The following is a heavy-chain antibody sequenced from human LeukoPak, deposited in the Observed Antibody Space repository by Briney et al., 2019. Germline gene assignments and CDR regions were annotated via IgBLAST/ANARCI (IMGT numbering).Heavy chain of an antibody. CDR2: MSSTSSSYK. CDR3: VYGGSYYVA. CDR1: GFTFSRYT. D-gene: IGHD1-26*01. J-gene: IGHJ5*02. Sequence: GGSLRLSCSASGFTFSRYTMSWVRQAPGKGLEWVSCMSSTSSSYKYYAYSVKGRFTIFRDNAKNSLYLQMNRLRAEDTGLYYCVYGGSYYVAWGQGTLVTVSS. V-gene: IGHV3-21*05.